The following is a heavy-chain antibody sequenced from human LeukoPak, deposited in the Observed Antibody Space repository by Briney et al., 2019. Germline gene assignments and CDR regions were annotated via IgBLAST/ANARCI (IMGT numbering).Heavy chain of an antibody. V-gene: IGHV3-23*01. CDR3: AKAPSYSGSYHWFDP. CDR1: GFTFSSYA. J-gene: IGHJ5*02. Sequence: GGSLRLSCAASGFTFSSYAMSWVRKAPGKGLEWVSAISGSGGSTYYADSVKGRFTISGDNSKNTLYLQMNSLRAEDTAVYYCAKAPSYSGSYHWFDPWGQGTLVTVSS. CDR2: ISGSGGST. D-gene: IGHD1-26*01.